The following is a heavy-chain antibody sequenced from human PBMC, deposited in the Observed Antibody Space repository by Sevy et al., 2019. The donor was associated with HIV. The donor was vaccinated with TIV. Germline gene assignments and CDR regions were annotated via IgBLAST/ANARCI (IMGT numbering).Heavy chain of an antibody. J-gene: IGHJ6*02. Sequence: GGSLRLSCAASGFIFSTYGIHWVRQAPGKGLEWVTVISFDGSDKYYEDSVRGRFTISRDNSKNTLYLQMNSLRVEDTAIYYCAKMQGGSYNYYGMDVWGQGTTVTVSS. V-gene: IGHV3-30*18. CDR2: ISFDGSDK. D-gene: IGHD1-26*01. CDR3: AKMQGGSYNYYGMDV. CDR1: GFIFSTYG.